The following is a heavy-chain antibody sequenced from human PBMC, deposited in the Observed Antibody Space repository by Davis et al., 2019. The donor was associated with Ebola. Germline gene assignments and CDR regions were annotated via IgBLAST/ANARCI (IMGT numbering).Heavy chain of an antibody. D-gene: IGHD5-18*01. CDR2: IYYSGST. J-gene: IGHJ6*02. V-gene: IGHV4-31*03. CDR3: ARDIRVETAMEKVYYHYHGMDV. Sequence: PSETLSLTCTVSGGSISSGGYYWSWMRQHPGKGREWIGYIYYSGSTYDNPSLKSRVTISVDTSKNQFSLKLSSVTAADTAVYYCARDIRVETAMEKVYYHYHGMDVWGQGTTVTVSS. CDR1: GGSISSGGYY.